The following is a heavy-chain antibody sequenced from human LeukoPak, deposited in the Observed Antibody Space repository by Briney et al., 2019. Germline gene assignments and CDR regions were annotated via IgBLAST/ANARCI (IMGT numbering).Heavy chain of an antibody. D-gene: IGHD5-12*01. J-gene: IGHJ4*02. CDR2: IKEDGNED. Sequence: GGSLRLSCTVSGFSFREHWMSWVRQAPGKGLAWVGNIKEDGNEDYYVDSVEGRFVIFRDNAKNSLYLQMHSLRAEDTAVYYCTRGDRGYAESLYWGRGTLVTVSS. CDR1: GFSFREHW. CDR3: TRGDRGYAESLY. V-gene: IGHV3-7*02.